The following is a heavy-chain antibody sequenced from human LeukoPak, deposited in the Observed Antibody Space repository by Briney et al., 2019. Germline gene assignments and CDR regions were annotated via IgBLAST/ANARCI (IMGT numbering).Heavy chain of an antibody. CDR2: IIPILGIA. Sequence: SVKVSCKASGGTFSSYTISWVRQAPGQGLEWMGRIIPILGIANYAQKFQGRVTITTDESTSTAYMELSSLRSEDTAVYYCARDVTGSSAFDYWGQGTLVTVSS. CDR1: GGTFSSYT. J-gene: IGHJ4*02. D-gene: IGHD2-2*01. CDR3: ARDVTGSSAFDY. V-gene: IGHV1-69*16.